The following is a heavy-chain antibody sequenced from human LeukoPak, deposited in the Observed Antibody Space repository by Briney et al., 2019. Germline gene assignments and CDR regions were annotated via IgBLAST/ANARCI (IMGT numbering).Heavy chain of an antibody. Sequence: GGSLRLSCAASGLTFSNYAMHWVRQAPGKGLEWVVVISHDGSNKYYADSVKGRFTISRDNSKNTLYLQMNSLRAEDTAVYYCARDAFYSGSIENWFDPWGQGTRVTVSS. J-gene: IGHJ5*02. V-gene: IGHV3-30*04. CDR1: GLTFSNYA. CDR3: ARDAFYSGSIENWFDP. CDR2: ISHDGSNK. D-gene: IGHD3-10*01.